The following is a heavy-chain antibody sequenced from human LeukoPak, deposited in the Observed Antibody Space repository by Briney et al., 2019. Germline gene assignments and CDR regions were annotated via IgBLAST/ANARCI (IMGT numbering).Heavy chain of an antibody. V-gene: IGHV1-69*13. D-gene: IGHD3-3*01. CDR1: GGTFSSYA. J-gene: IGHJ4*02. CDR2: IIPIFGTA. CDR3: ARVLGYDFWSGYEFDY. Sequence: AASVKVSCKASGGTFSSYAISWVRQAPGQGLEWMGGIIPIFGTANYAQKFQGRVMITADESTSTAYMELSSLRSEDTAVYYCARVLGYDFWSGYEFDYWGQGTLVTVSS.